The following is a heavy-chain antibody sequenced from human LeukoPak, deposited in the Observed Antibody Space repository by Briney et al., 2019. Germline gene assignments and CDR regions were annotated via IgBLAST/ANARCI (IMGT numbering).Heavy chain of an antibody. CDR2: ISSSSSYI. J-gene: IGHJ4*02. CDR3: AREANYYDSSGYYCAFDY. V-gene: IGHV3-21*01. Sequence: GGSLRLSCAASGFTFSSYAMSWVRQAPGKGLEWVSSISSSSSYIYYADSVKGRFTISRDNAKNSLYLQMNSLRAEDTAVYYCAREANYYDSSGYYCAFDYWGQGTLVTVSS. D-gene: IGHD3-22*01. CDR1: GFTFSSYA.